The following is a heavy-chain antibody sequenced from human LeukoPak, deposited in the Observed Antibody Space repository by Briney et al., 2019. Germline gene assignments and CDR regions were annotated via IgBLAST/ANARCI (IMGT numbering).Heavy chain of an antibody. D-gene: IGHD7-27*01. J-gene: IGHJ5*02. CDR1: GFTFSNYA. V-gene: IGHV3-23*01. CDR3: TRNWGSDNWFDP. Sequence: GGSLRLSCAASGFTFSNYAMSWVRQAPGKGLEWVSGISGSGGSTYYADSVKGRFTISRDTSKNTLYLQMNSLRAEDTAIYYCTRNWGSDNWFDPWGQGTLVTVSS. CDR2: ISGSGGST.